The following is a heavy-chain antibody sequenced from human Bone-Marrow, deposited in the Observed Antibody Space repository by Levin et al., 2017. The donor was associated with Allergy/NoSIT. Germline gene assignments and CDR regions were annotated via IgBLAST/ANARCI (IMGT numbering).Heavy chain of an antibody. CDR1: GGIFNNFA. Sequence: EASVKVSCRASGGIFNNFAISWVRQAPGQGLEWMGEIIPWFGTVKYAERFRGRVAVTADKSTSTAYMELSSLRPDDTAIYFCAKRSSVVSDYHYYGMDVWGQGTTVTVSS. J-gene: IGHJ6*02. V-gene: IGHV1-69*06. CDR2: IIPWFGTV. CDR3: AKRSSVVSDYHYYGMDV. D-gene: IGHD2-21*01.